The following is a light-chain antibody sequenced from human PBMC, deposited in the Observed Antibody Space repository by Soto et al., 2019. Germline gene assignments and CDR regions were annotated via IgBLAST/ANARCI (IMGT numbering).Light chain of an antibody. Sequence: QSVLTQPLSASGSPGQSVTISCTGTSSDVDGYNYVSWYQQYPGRAPKLMIYEVTKRPSGVPDRFSGSKSGNTASLTVSGLQAEDEPDYYCRSYAASNNFYFVFGGGTKLTVL. CDR1: SSDVDGYNY. CDR3: RSYAASNNFYFV. V-gene: IGLV2-8*01. CDR2: EVT. J-gene: IGLJ3*02.